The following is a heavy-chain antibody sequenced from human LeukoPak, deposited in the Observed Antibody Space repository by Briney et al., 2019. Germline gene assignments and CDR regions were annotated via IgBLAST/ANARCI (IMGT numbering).Heavy chain of an antibody. CDR1: GFTFSSYA. CDR2: ISGSGGST. CDR3: AKPQDYYGSGSTAFDI. V-gene: IGHV3-23*01. Sequence: PGGSLRLSCAASGFTFSSYAMSWVRQAPGKGLEWVSAISGSGGSTYYADSVKGRFTISRDNSKNTLYLQMNSLRAEDTAVYYCAKPQDYYGSGSTAFDIWGQGTMVTVSS. D-gene: IGHD3-10*01. J-gene: IGHJ3*02.